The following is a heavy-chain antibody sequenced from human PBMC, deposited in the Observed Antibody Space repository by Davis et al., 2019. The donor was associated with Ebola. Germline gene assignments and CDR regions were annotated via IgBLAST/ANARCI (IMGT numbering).Heavy chain of an antibody. CDR1: GGSISSYY. D-gene: IGHD6-19*01. J-gene: IGHJ5*02. Sequence: MPSETLSLTCPVPGGSISSYYWSWIRQPPGKGLEWIGEINHSGSTNYNPSLKSRVTISVDTSKNQFSLKLSSVTAADAAVYYCARGKYSSGWYRRYNWFDPWGQGTLVTVSS. V-gene: IGHV4-34*01. CDR3: ARGKYSSGWYRRYNWFDP. CDR2: INHSGST.